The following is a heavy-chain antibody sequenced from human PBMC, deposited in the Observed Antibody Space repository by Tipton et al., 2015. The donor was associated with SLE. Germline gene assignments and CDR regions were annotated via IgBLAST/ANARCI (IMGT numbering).Heavy chain of an antibody. CDR3: SRDQEMSTSEDWFDP. CDR1: GGSVSSVSYH. J-gene: IGHJ5*02. V-gene: IGHV4-61*09. Sequence: TLSLTCTVSGGSVSSVSYHWSWFRQPAGKGLEWIGHIYATGTTDYHPSLNSRVTISVDTSKNQFSLNLTSMTAADTAVYYCSRDQEMSTSEDWFDPWGQGTLVTVSS. CDR2: IYATGTT. D-gene: IGHD5-24*01.